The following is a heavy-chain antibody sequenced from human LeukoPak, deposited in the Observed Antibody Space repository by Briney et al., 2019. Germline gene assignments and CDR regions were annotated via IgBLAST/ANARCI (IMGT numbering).Heavy chain of an antibody. CDR2: RRYDGSNK. J-gene: IGHJ3*02. D-gene: IGHD3-10*01. Sequence: GGSLRLSCAASGFTFSSYGMHWVRQAPGKGLEWVAFRRYDGSNKYYADSVKGRFTISRDNSKNTLYLQMNSLRAEDTAVYYCAKDGWFGESDAFDIWGQGTMVTVSS. CDR3: AKDGWFGESDAFDI. CDR1: GFTFSSYG. V-gene: IGHV3-30*02.